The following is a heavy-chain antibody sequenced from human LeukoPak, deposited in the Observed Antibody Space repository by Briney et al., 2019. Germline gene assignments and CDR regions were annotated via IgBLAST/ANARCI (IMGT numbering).Heavy chain of an antibody. D-gene: IGHD3-3*01. CDR3: ARLRYDFWSGYPPHVYGMDV. Sequence: SETLSLTCAVYGGSFSGYYWSWIRQPPGKGLEWIGEINHSGSTNYNPSLKSRVTISVDTSKNQFSLKLSSVTAADTAVYYYARLRYDFWSGYPPHVYGMDVWGQGTTVTVSS. CDR1: GGSFSGYY. J-gene: IGHJ6*02. CDR2: INHSGST. V-gene: IGHV4-34*01.